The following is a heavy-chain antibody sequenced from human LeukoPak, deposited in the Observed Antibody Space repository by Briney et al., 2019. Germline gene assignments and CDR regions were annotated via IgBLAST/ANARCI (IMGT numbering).Heavy chain of an antibody. CDR3: ARAGPSSSWHQFDY. D-gene: IGHD6-13*01. CDR1: GFTFSSYA. Sequence: GRSLRLSCAASGFTFSSYAMHWVRQAPGKGLEWVAVISYDGSNKYYADSVKGRFTISRDNSKNTLYLQMNSLRAEDTAVYYCARAGPSSSWHQFDYWGQGTLVTVSS. V-gene: IGHV3-30*04. CDR2: ISYDGSNK. J-gene: IGHJ4*02.